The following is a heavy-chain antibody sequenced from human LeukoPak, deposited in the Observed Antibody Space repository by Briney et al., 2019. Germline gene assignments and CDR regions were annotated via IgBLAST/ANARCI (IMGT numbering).Heavy chain of an antibody. J-gene: IGHJ4*02. V-gene: IGHV3-21*04. CDR3: ARDLDRSSPNLDY. D-gene: IGHD6-6*01. Sequence: PGGSLRLSCAASGFTFSSYNMNWVRQAPGKGLEWFSSISGSGSYIYSADSVKGRFTISRDNAKNSLYLQMNSLRAEDTALYYCARDLDRSSPNLDYWGQGTLVTVSS. CDR2: ISGSGSYI. CDR1: GFTFSSYN.